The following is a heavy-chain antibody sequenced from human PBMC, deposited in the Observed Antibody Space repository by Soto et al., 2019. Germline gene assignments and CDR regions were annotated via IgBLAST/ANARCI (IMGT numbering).Heavy chain of an antibody. CDR2: IIPILPTP. D-gene: IGHD2-15*01. V-gene: IGHV1-69*12. CDR1: GGTFGNSA. CDR3: ARDKDLQQVGGNYYYGIDV. Sequence: QVQLVQSGAEVKKPGSSVTVSCKASGGTFGNSAISWVRQAPGQGLEWMGGIIPILPTPDYAQKFQGRVTITADQSTTTAYMELTRLSSEDTAVYYCARDKDLQQVGGNYYYGIDVWGQGTTVTVSS. J-gene: IGHJ6*02.